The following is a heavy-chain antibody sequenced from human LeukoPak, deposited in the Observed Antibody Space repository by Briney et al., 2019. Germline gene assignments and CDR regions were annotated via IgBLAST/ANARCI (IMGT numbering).Heavy chain of an antibody. D-gene: IGHD5-24*01. J-gene: IGHJ4*02. Sequence: GASVKVSCKASGYTFTGYYMHWVRQAPGQGLEWRGWINPNSGGTNYAQKFQGRVTMTRDTSISTAYMELSRLRSDDTAVYYCARGFAWLQSTPTRFYWGQGTQVTVSS. V-gene: IGHV1-2*02. CDR1: GYTFTGYY. CDR2: INPNSGGT. CDR3: ARGFAWLQSTPTRFY.